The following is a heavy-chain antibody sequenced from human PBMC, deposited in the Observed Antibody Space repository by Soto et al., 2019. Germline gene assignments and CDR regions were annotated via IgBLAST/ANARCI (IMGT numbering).Heavy chain of an antibody. CDR1: GFTFSDSA. CDR3: ARGGGSFSY. J-gene: IGHJ4*02. V-gene: IGHV3-21*01. D-gene: IGHD1-26*01. CDR2: ITHSSSSI. Sequence: EVQLVESGGGLVKPGESLRLSCVASGFTFSDSAMNWVRQAPGKGLEWVSSITHSSSSISYADSVKGRFTISRDNAQKSLYLEMISLRPEDTAVYYCARGGGSFSYWGQGTLVTVSS.